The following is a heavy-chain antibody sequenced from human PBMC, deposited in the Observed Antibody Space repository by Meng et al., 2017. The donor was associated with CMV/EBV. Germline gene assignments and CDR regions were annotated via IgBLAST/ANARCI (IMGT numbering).Heavy chain of an antibody. CDR1: GYTFTGYY. Sequence: ASVKVSCKASGYTFTGYYMHWVRLAPGQGLEWMGWINPNSGGTNYAQKFQGRVTMTRDTSISTAYMELSRLRSDDTAVYYCARGGVTIFGVARGYYYGMDVWGQGTTVTVSS. J-gene: IGHJ6*02. D-gene: IGHD3-3*01. V-gene: IGHV1-2*02. CDR3: ARGGVTIFGVARGYYYGMDV. CDR2: INPNSGGT.